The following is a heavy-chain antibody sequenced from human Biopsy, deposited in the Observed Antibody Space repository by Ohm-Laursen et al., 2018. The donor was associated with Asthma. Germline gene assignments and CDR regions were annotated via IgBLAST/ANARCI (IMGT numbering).Heavy chain of an antibody. V-gene: IGHV1-24*01. Sequence: SVTVSCKISGYSLTALFLRWVRQAPGHGLELIGGHDHGEGGTVNARRFQGRVTMTEDTSTDTAYMELSSLSSDDTAVYYCASDFPKDYVRYNFQFWGQGTLVTVSS. J-gene: IGHJ4*02. CDR2: HDHGEGGT. CDR1: GYSLTALF. CDR3: ASDFPKDYVRYNFQF. D-gene: IGHD4-17*01.